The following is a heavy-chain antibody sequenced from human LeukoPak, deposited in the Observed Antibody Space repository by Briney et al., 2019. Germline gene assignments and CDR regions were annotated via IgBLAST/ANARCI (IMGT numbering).Heavy chain of an antibody. Sequence: PGGYLRLSCAASGFTFSSYGMHWVRQAPGKGLEWVAVISYDGSNKYYADSVKGRFTISRDNSKNTLYLQMNSLRAEDTAVYYCAKMSTSWGLDYWGQGTLVTVSS. CDR1: GFTFSSYG. CDR2: ISYDGSNK. V-gene: IGHV3-30*18. D-gene: IGHD2-2*01. CDR3: AKMSTSWGLDY. J-gene: IGHJ4*02.